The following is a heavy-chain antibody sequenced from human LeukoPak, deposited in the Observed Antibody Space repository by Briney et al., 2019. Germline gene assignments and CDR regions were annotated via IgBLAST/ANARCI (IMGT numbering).Heavy chain of an antibody. CDR2: IGTAGDT. J-gene: IGHJ5*02. V-gene: IGHV3-13*01. CDR3: ARGGLEGFDP. D-gene: IGHD1-1*01. CDR1: GFTFSSFD. Sequence: GSLRLSCAASGFTFSSFDMHWVRQGIGKGLEWVSAIGTAGDTYYTGSVKGRFTTSRENAKNSLFLQMNSLRVGDTAVYYCARGGLEGFDPWGQGTLVTVSS.